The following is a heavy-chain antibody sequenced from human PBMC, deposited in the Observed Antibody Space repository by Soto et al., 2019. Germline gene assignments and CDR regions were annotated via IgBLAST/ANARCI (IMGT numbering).Heavy chain of an antibody. CDR1: GGTFSSYA. V-gene: IGHV1-69*13. CDR2: IIPIFGTA. Sequence: SVKVSCKASGGTFSSYAISWVRQAPGQGLEWMGGIIPIFGTANYAQKFQGRVTITADESTSTAYMELSSLRSEDTAVYYCARDNQYYYDSSGYYYPYYSDYCGQGTMVTVSS. CDR3: ARDNQYYYDSSGYYYPYYSDY. D-gene: IGHD3-22*01. J-gene: IGHJ4*02.